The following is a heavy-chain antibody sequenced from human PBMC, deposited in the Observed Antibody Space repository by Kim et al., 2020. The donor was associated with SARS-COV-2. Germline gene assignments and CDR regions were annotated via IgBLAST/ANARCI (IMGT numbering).Heavy chain of an antibody. CDR2: YT. V-gene: IGHV5-10-1*01. Sequence: YTNYSPSFQGHVTISADKSISTAYLQWSSLKASDTAMYYCARLVHNWFDPWGQGTLVTVSS. CDR3: ARLVHNWFDP. J-gene: IGHJ5*02.